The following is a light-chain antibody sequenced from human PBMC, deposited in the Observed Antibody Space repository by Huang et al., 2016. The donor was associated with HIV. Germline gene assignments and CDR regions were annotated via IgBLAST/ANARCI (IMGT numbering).Light chain of an antibody. J-gene: IGKJ2*01. V-gene: IGKV3-15*01. CDR1: QSIRTN. CDR3: QQGET. Sequence: EIMLTQSPATLSVSPGERATLSCRASQSIRTNLAWYQQKPGLAPRLLIYSASTRATGIPARFSGSGSGTEFTLTISSLQSEDFAVYYCQQGETFGQGTKLEIK. CDR2: SAS.